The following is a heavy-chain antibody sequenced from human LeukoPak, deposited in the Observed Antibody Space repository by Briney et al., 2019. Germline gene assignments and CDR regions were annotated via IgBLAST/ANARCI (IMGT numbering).Heavy chain of an antibody. J-gene: IGHJ6*02. D-gene: IGHD2-2*01. CDR1: GFTFNNYA. Sequence: GGSLRLSCAASGFTFNNYAMSWVRRAPGKGLEWVSAISNSGGATYYADSVKGRFTISRDNSKNTLFLHMNSLRVEDTAVYYCAKAPPAATKYYYGMDVWGQGTTVTVSS. CDR3: AKAPPAATKYYYGMDV. V-gene: IGHV3-23*01. CDR2: ISNSGGAT.